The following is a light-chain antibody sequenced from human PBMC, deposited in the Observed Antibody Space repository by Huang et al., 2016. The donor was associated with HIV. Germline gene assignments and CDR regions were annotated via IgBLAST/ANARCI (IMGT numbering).Light chain of an antibody. Sequence: IQLTQSPSSLSASIGDRVTITCRASQDISSYLAWYQQKPGTAPKLLIYGASTLQSGVPSRFSASGSETDFTLTISRLQPEDFATYYCQQHNSYPLTFGHGTKVEIK. V-gene: IGKV1-9*01. J-gene: IGKJ3*01. CDR3: QQHNSYPLT. CDR1: QDISSY. CDR2: GAS.